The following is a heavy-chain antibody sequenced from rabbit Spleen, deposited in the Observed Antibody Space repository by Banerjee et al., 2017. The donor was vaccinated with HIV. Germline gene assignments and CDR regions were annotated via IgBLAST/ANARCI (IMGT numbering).Heavy chain of an antibody. CDR3: ARDAGIYGYHFNL. V-gene: IGHV1S43*01. D-gene: IGHD6-1*01. CDR2: IYTSSGST. J-gene: IGHJ4*01. Sequence: QQQLEESGGGLVKPGGTLTLTCKASGIDFSSYYYMCWVRQAPGKGLELIACIYTSSGSTWYASWAKGRFTISKTSSTTVTLQMTSLTAADTATYFCARDAGIYGYHFNLWAQAPSSPS. CDR1: GIDFSSYYY.